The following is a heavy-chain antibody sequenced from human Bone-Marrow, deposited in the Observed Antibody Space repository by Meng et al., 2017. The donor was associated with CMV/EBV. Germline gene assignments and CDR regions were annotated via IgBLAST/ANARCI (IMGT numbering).Heavy chain of an antibody. CDR3: AKDLKFYDVLTGRSRAPD. V-gene: IGHV3-33*03. CDR2: IWYDGSDK. Sequence: FTVSGYEMHWVRQAPGKGLEWVAVIWYDGSDKYYADSVKGRFTISRDNSKNTVFLQMNRLRAEDTAVYYCAKDLKFYDVLTGRSRAPDWGQGTLVTVSS. J-gene: IGHJ4*02. CDR1: FTVSGYE. D-gene: IGHD3-9*01.